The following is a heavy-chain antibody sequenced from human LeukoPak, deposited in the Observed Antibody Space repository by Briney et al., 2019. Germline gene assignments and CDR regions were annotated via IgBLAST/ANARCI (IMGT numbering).Heavy chain of an antibody. V-gene: IGHV1-69*05. Sequence: ASVKVSCKASGGTFSSYAISWVRQAPGQGLEWMGGIIPIFGTANYAQKFQGRVTMTTDTSTSTAYMELRSLRSDDTAVYYCARGPYSNYPYYYYYMDVWGKGTTVTVSS. CDR3: ARGPYSNYPYYYYYMDV. J-gene: IGHJ6*03. D-gene: IGHD4-11*01. CDR2: IIPIFGTA. CDR1: GGTFSSYA.